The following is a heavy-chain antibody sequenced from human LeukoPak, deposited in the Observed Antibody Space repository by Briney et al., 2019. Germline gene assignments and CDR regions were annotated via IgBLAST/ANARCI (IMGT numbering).Heavy chain of an antibody. CDR2: INSDGSST. J-gene: IGHJ4*02. CDR3: ARGGPIAAAGVYFDY. V-gene: IGHV3-74*01. Sequence: GGSLRLSCAASGFTFSSYWMHWVRQAPGKGLVWVSRINSDGSSTSYADSVKGRFTISRDNVKNTLYLQMNSLRAEDTAVYYCARGGPIAAAGVYFDYWGQGTLVTVSS. D-gene: IGHD6-13*01. CDR1: GFTFSSYW.